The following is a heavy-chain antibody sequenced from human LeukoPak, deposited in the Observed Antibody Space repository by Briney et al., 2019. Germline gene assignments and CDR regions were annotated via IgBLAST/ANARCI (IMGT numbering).Heavy chain of an antibody. J-gene: IGHJ4*02. D-gene: IGHD6-13*01. CDR1: GFTFSSYA. V-gene: IGHV3-23*01. CDR3: AKEPTRILAAGAGASQY. CDR2: ISGSGGST. Sequence: GGSLRLSCAASGFTFSSYAMSWVRQAPGKGLEWVSAISGSGGSTYYADSVKGRFTISRDNSKNTLYLQMNSLRAEDTAVYYCAKEPTRILAAGAGASQYWGQGTLLTVSS.